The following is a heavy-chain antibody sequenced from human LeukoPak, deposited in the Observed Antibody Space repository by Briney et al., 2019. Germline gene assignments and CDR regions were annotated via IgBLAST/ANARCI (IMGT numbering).Heavy chain of an antibody. CDR3: ARVRGDIVVVPAAMPVHFDY. J-gene: IGHJ4*02. CDR2: ISAYNGNT. CDR1: GYTFTSYG. D-gene: IGHD2-2*01. V-gene: IGHV1-18*01. Sequence: GASVKVSCKASGYTFTSYGISWVRQAPGQGLEWMGWISAYNGNTNYAQKLQGRVTMTTDTSTSTAYMELRRLRSDDTAVYYCARVRGDIVVVPAAMPVHFDYWGQGTLVTVSS.